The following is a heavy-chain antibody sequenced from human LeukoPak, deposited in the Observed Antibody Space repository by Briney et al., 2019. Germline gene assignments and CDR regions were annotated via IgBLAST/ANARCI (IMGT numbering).Heavy chain of an antibody. CDR1: GFTFSSYA. J-gene: IGHJ5*02. Sequence: GGSLRLSCAASGFTFSSYAMHWVRQAPGKGLEWVAVISYDGSNKYYADSVKGRFTISRDNSKNTLYLQMNSLRAEDTAVYYCARDGGYDFWSPVGFDPWGQGTLVTVSS. CDR3: ARDGGYDFWSPVGFDP. CDR2: ISYDGSNK. D-gene: IGHD3-3*01. V-gene: IGHV3-30*01.